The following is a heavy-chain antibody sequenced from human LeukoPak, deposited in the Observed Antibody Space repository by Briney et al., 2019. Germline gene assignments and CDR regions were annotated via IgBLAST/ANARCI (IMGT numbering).Heavy chain of an antibody. CDR3: AGEGGIVGAVNDAFDI. V-gene: IGHV3-48*03. CDR2: ISSSGSTI. D-gene: IGHD1-26*01. Sequence: GGSLRLSCAASGFTFSSYEMNWVRQAPGKGLEWVSYISSSGSTIYYADSVKGRFTISRDNAKNSLYLQMNSLRAEDTAVYYCAGEGGIVGAVNDAFDIWGQGTMVTVSS. CDR1: GFTFSSYE. J-gene: IGHJ3*02.